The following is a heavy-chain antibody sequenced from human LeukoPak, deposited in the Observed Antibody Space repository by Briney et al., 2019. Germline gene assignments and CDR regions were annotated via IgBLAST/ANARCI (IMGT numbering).Heavy chain of an antibody. Sequence: SETLSLTCAVYGESFSGYYWSWIRQPPGKGLEWIGEINHSGSTNYNPSLKSRVTISVDTSKNQFSLKLSSVTAADTAVYYCAGGLYYFDYWGQGTLVTVSS. V-gene: IGHV4-34*01. CDR3: AGGLYYFDY. CDR2: INHSGST. CDR1: GESFSGYY. J-gene: IGHJ4*02.